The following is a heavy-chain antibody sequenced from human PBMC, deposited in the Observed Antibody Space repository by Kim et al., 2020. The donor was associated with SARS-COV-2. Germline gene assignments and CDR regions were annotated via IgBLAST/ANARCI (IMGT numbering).Heavy chain of an antibody. CDR1: GGSISSSSYY. CDR2: IYYSGST. V-gene: IGHV4-39*01. D-gene: IGHD5-18*01. Sequence: SEILSLTCTVSGGSISSSSYYWGWIRQPPGKGLEWIGSIYYSGSTYYNPSLKSRVTISVDTSKNQFSLKLSSVTAADTAVYYCARRGYSYGFGGRGGWYFDYWGQGTLVTVSS. J-gene: IGHJ4*02. CDR3: ARRGYSYGFGGRGGWYFDY.